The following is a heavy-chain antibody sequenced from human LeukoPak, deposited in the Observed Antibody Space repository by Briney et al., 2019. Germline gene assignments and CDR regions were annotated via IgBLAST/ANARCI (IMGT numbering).Heavy chain of an antibody. CDR3: ARDRGAVAGDY. D-gene: IGHD6-19*01. V-gene: IGHV3-21*01. J-gene: IGHJ4*02. Sequence: GGSLRLSCAASGFTFSNYNMNWVRQAPGKGLKWVSSISSSSSYIYYADSVKGRFTISRDNAKNTLYLQMNSLRAEDTAVYYCARDRGAVAGDYWGQRTLVTVSS. CDR1: GFTFSNYN. CDR2: ISSSSSYI.